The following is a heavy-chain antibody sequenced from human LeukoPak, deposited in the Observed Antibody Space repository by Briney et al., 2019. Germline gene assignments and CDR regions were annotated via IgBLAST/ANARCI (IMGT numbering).Heavy chain of an antibody. CDR2: IDPSDSYT. CDR3: ARRGKNYYGSGTYY. CDR1: GYSFTSYW. V-gene: IGHV5-10-1*01. J-gene: IGHJ4*02. Sequence: GASLKISCKASGYSFTSYWISWVRQMPGKGLEWMGRIDPSDSYTNNSSSFQGHVTISADKSISTAYLQWSSLKASDTAMYYCARRGKNYYGSGTYYWGQGTLVTVSS. D-gene: IGHD3-10*01.